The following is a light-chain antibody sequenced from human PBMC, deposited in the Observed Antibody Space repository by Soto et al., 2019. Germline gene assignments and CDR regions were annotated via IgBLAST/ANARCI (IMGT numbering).Light chain of an antibody. CDR1: QSFSNNY. CDR3: QPYGTSTT. V-gene: IGKV3-20*01. Sequence: EIVLTQSPGTLSLSPGERATLSCRASQSFSNNYLAWYQQKPGQAPRLLIYGASSRATGIPDRFSGSGSGTDFTLTISRLEPEDFAVYYCQPYGTSTTFGQGTKVEIK. CDR2: GAS. J-gene: IGKJ1*01.